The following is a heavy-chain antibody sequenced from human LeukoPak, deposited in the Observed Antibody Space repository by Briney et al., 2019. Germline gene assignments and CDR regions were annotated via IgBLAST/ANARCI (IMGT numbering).Heavy chain of an antibody. CDR1: GFTFSNNW. J-gene: IGHJ4*02. Sequence: PGGSLRLSCAASGFTFSNNWMNWVRQAPGKGLEWVANIKEDGSEKNYVDSVKGRFTVSRDNAKSSLYLHMNSLSAEDTAVYYCVANGHWGPGTLVTVSS. CDR3: VANGH. V-gene: IGHV3-7*05. D-gene: IGHD1-1*01. CDR2: IKEDGSEK.